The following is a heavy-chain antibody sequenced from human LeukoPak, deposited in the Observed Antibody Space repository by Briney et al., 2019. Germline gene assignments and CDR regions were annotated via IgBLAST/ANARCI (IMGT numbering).Heavy chain of an antibody. CDR1: GYTFTSYG. Sequence: ASVKVSCKASGYTFTSYGISWVRQASGQGLEWMGWISAYNGNTNYAQQLQGRVTMTTDTSTSTAYMELRSLRSDDTAVYYCARGPANYYDSSSPYLFDIWGQGTMVTVSS. CDR2: ISAYNGNT. D-gene: IGHD3-22*01. J-gene: IGHJ3*02. V-gene: IGHV1-18*01. CDR3: ARGPANYYDSSSPYLFDI.